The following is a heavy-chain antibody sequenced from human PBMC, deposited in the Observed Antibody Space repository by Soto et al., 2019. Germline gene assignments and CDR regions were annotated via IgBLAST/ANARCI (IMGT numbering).Heavy chain of an antibody. CDR3: ARNPPNSSSWYGAFDI. D-gene: IGHD6-13*01. CDR1: GGTFSSYA. Sequence: QVQLVQSGAEVKKPGSSVKVSCKASGGTFSSYAISWVRQAPGQGLEWMGGSIPIFGTANYAQKFQGRVTITADESTSTAYMELSSLRSEDTAVYYCARNPPNSSSWYGAFDIWGQGTMVTVSS. J-gene: IGHJ3*02. CDR2: SIPIFGTA. V-gene: IGHV1-69*01.